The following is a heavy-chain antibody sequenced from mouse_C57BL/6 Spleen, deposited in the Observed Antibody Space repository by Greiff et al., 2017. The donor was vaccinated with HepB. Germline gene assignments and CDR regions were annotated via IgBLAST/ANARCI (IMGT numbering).Heavy chain of an antibody. CDR3: VRHGSSPFDY. V-gene: IGHV1-47*01. Sequence: VPLQESGAELVKPGASVKLSCTASGYTFTTYPMEWMKQNHGKSLEWIGIFHPYNDDTKYNDKFKGKATLTVEKSSSTVYLELSRLTSDDSAVYYCVRHGSSPFDYWGQGTLVTVSA. CDR2: FHPYNDDT. J-gene: IGHJ3*01. D-gene: IGHD1-1*01. CDR1: GYTFTTYP.